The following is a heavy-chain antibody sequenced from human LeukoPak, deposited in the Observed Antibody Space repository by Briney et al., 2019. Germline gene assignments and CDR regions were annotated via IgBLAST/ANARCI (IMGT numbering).Heavy chain of an antibody. CDR3: AKFRGYCTNGVCGNAFDI. Sequence: GGSLRLSCAASGFTFSSYAMSWVRQAPGKGLEWVSAISGSGGSTYYADSVKGRFTISRDNSKNTLYLQMNSLRAEDTAVYYCAKFRGYCTNGVCGNAFDIWGQGTMVTVSS. CDR1: GFTFSSYA. CDR2: ISGSGGST. J-gene: IGHJ3*02. V-gene: IGHV3-23*01. D-gene: IGHD2-8*01.